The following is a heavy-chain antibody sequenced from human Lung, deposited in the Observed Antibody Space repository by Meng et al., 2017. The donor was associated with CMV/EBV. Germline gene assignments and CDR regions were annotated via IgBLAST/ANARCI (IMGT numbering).Heavy chain of an antibody. Sequence: EVQLVESGGGLVQPGGSLRLSCVASGFTFSSYALTWVRQAPGKGLEWVSGISGNGGTTYYADSVKGRFTISRDNSKSTLYLQMNSLRGDDTAVYYCAGGYWGPGTLVTVSS. CDR3: AGGY. J-gene: IGHJ4*02. CDR2: ISGNGGTT. D-gene: IGHD3-16*01. V-gene: IGHV3-23*04. CDR1: GFTFSSYA.